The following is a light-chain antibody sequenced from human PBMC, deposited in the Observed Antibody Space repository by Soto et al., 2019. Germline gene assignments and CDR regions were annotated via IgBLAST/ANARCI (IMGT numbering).Light chain of an antibody. Sequence: ELVLTQSPATLSLSPGERATLSCRASQSISRYLAWYQKKPGQAPRLLIYDASNRAAGIPARFSGSGSGTDFTLTISSLEPEDFAVYYCQQRSNWPWTFGQGTKV. CDR1: QSISRY. CDR2: DAS. V-gene: IGKV3-11*01. J-gene: IGKJ1*01. CDR3: QQRSNWPWT.